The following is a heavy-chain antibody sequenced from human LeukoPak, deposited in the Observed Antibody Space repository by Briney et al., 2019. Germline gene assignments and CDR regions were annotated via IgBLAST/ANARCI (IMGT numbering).Heavy chain of an antibody. Sequence: TSETLSLTCTVSGGSISSYYWSWIRQPPGKGLEWIGYIYYSGSTNYNPSLKSRVTISVDTSKNQFSLKLSSVTAADTAVYYCAREGIAVAGTSGRAFDIWGQGTMVTVSS. CDR2: IYYSGST. V-gene: IGHV4-59*01. CDR3: AREGIAVAGTSGRAFDI. J-gene: IGHJ3*02. CDR1: GGSISSYY. D-gene: IGHD6-19*01.